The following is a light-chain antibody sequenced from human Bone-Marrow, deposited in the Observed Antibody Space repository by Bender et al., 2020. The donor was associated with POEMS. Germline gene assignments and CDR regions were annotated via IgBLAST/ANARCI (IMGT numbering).Light chain of an antibody. CDR2: EVD. V-gene: IGLV2-23*02. CDR3: CSYAAPTPYV. CDR1: NYDVGSQNL. Sequence: QSALTQPASVSGSPGQAITISCTGTNYDVGSQNLVSWYQQHPGKAPKLMIYEVDKRPSGVSHRFSGSKSGNTASLTIFGLQPEDEADYYCCSYAAPTPYVFGTGTKVTVL. J-gene: IGLJ1*01.